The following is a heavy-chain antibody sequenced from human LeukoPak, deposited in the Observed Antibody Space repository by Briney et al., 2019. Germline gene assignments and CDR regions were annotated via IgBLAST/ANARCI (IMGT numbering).Heavy chain of an antibody. J-gene: IGHJ4*02. CDR2: ISGGGGTT. V-gene: IGHV3-23*01. CDR3: ARGHSSGWYYFDY. CDR1: GFTFSNYA. D-gene: IGHD6-19*01. Sequence: GGSLRLSCAASGFTFSNYAMTWVRQAPGRGLEWVSTISGGGGTTHYADSVKGRFLISRDNPKNTLSLQMNSLRAEDTAVYYCARGHSSGWYYFDYWGQGTLVTVSS.